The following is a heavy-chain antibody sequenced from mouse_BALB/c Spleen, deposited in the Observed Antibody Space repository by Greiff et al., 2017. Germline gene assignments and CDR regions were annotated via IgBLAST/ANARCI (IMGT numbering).Heavy chain of an antibody. D-gene: IGHD1-1*01. Sequence: VQLQQSGPELVKPGASVKMSCKASGYTFTSYVMHWVKQKPGQGLEWIGYINPYNDGTKYNEKFKGKATLTSDKSSSTAYMELSSLTSEDSAVYYCARSGSSYGFYYFDYWGQGTTLTVSS. CDR3: ARSGSSYGFYYFDY. CDR1: GYTFTSYV. J-gene: IGHJ2*01. V-gene: IGHV1-14*01. CDR2: INPYNDGT.